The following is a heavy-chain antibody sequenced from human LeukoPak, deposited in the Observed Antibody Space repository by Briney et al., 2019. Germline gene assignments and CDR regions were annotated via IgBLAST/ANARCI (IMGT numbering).Heavy chain of an antibody. D-gene: IGHD5-12*01. CDR1: GFIFSNYW. CDR2: INQDGSKE. Sequence: GGSLRLSCTASGFIFSNYWMTWVRQAPGKGLEWVAQINQDGSKEYYIDSVKARFSLSRDNARNSLPLQMNSLRAEDTAVYYCVRDGGVSGYDLLDYWGQGTLVTVSS. J-gene: IGHJ4*02. V-gene: IGHV3-7*01. CDR3: VRDGGVSGYDLLDY.